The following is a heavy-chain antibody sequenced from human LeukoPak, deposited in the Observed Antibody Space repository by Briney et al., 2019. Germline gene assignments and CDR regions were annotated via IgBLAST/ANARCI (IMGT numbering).Heavy chain of an antibody. CDR2: ISWNSGSI. J-gene: IGHJ1*01. D-gene: IGHD2-8*01. CDR1: GFTFDDYA. V-gene: IGHV3-9*03. Sequence: PGGSLRLSCAASGFTFDDYAMHWVRQAPGKGLEWVSGISWNSGSIGYADSVKGRFTISRDNAKNSLYLQMNSLRAEDMALYYCANLYCTNGVCYYQHWGQGTLVTVSS. CDR3: ANLYCTNGVCYYQH.